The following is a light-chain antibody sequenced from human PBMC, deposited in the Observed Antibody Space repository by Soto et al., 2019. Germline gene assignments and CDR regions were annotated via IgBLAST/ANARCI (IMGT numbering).Light chain of an antibody. V-gene: IGKV3-20*01. Sequence: EIVLTQSPGTLCLSPGERATLSCRASQTISSSYLAWYQQKPGQAPRLLIYGASARALGIPDRFSGSGSGTEFSFTVTSLQSEDFAVYYCQQYDQWPITFGQGTRLEIK. CDR1: QTISSSY. CDR2: GAS. J-gene: IGKJ5*01. CDR3: QQYDQWPIT.